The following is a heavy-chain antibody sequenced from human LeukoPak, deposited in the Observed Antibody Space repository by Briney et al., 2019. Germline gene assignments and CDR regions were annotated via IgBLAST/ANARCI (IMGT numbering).Heavy chain of an antibody. J-gene: IGHJ6*03. V-gene: IGHV3-21*01. Sequence: VRCLRLSRAASGFTLSSDIMNWVRQAAGTGREGVSSISSSSSYIYYADSVKGRFTSSRDNAQNSLYLQMNSLRAEDTAVYYCARIAAAYNMDVWGKGTTVTVSS. CDR1: GFTLSSDI. CDR2: ISSSSSYI. CDR3: ARIAAAYNMDV. D-gene: IGHD6-13*01.